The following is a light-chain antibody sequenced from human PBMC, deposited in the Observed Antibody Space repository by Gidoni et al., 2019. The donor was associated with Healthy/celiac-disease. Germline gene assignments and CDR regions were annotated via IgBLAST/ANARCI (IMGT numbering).Light chain of an antibody. J-gene: IGKJ3*01. V-gene: IGKV3-11*01. Sequence: EIVLTQSPATLSLSPGESATLSCRASQSVSSYLAWYQQKPGQAPRLLIYDASNRATGIPARFSGSGSGTDFTLTISSLEPEDFAVYYCQQRSNWPRQFTFGPGTKVDIK. CDR3: QQRSNWPRQFT. CDR1: QSVSSY. CDR2: DAS.